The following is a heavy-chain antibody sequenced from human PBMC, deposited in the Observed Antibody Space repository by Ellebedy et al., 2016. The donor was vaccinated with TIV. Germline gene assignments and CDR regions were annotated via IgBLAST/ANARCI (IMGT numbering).Heavy chain of an antibody. Sequence: GGSLRLXCAASGFTFRNYWMHWVRQAPGKGLVWVSRISLDGSNAEYAAFVKGRFTISRDDAKDTLYLQMNSLSAEDTAVYYCARDYPGKSNACDIWGQGTMVTVSA. D-gene: IGHD3-10*01. J-gene: IGHJ3*02. CDR1: GFTFRNYW. CDR3: ARDYPGKSNACDI. CDR2: ISLDGSNA. V-gene: IGHV3-74*03.